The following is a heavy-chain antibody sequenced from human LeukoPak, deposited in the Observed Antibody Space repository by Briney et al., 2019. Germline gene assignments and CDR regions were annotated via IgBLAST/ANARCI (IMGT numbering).Heavy chain of an antibody. CDR2: MSPNSDNT. CDR3: ARDYGGSSGWFDP. D-gene: IGHD4-17*01. Sequence: ASVKVSCTASGYTFSSYDINWVRQATVQGLERMGWMSPNSDNTGYAQKFQGRVTFTRDTSISTAYMELRSLTSEDTAVYYCARDYGGSSGWFDPWGQGTLVTVSS. J-gene: IGHJ5*02. V-gene: IGHV1-8*01. CDR1: GYTFSSYD.